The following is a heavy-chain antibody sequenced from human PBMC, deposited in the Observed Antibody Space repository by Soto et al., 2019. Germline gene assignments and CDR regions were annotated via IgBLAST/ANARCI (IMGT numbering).Heavy chain of an antibody. D-gene: IGHD1-1*01. CDR1: GFTFRDYW. J-gene: IGHJ3*02. Sequence: EVQLVESGGGLVQPGGSLRLSCAASGFTFRDYWMTWVRQAPGMGLEWLANIKADGSDKYYVDSVTGRFTISRDNAKNSLYLQMNSLRAEDTAVYYCARDFRYDALDIWGQGTLVTVSS. CDR3: ARDFRYDALDI. V-gene: IGHV3-7*01. CDR2: IKADGSDK.